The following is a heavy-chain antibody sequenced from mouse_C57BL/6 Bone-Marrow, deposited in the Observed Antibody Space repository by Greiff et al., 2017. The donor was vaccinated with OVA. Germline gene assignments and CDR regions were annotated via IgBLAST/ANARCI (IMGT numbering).Heavy chain of an antibody. D-gene: IGHD1-1*01. Sequence: QVQLQQPGAELVRPGTSVKLSCKASGYTFTSYWMHWVKQRPGQGLEWIGVIDPSDSYTNYNQKFKGKATLTVDTSSSTAYMQLSSLTSEDSAVYYCAKNDLCSGNSPWFAYWGQGTLVTVSA. J-gene: IGHJ3*01. V-gene: IGHV1-59*01. CDR2: IDPSDSYT. CDR1: GYTFTSYW. CDR3: AKNDLCSGNSPWFAY.